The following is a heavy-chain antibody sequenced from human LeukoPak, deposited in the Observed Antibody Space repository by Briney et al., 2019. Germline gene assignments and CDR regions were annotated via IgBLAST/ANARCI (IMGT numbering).Heavy chain of an antibody. Sequence: ASVKVSCKASGYTFTSYYMHWVRQATGQGLEWMGWMNPNSGNTGYAQKFQGRVTMTRNTSISTAYMELSSLRSEDTAVYYCARDPAGDGSSHNWFDPWGQGTLVTVSS. J-gene: IGHJ5*02. CDR3: ARDPAGDGSSHNWFDP. D-gene: IGHD1-26*01. CDR2: MNPNSGNT. V-gene: IGHV1-8*02. CDR1: GYTFTSYY.